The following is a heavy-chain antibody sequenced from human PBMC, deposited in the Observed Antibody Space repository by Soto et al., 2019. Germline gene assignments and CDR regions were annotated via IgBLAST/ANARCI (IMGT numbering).Heavy chain of an antibody. CDR2: IWKDGTNK. Sequence: QVQLVESGGGVVQPGRSLRLSCATSGFTFSDYGMHWVRQAPGKGLEWVAVIWKDGTNKYYADSVKGRITISRDNSKNTVYMQMDSLRAEDTGIYYCVRGRDGLGFWGQGTTVTVSS. J-gene: IGHJ6*02. V-gene: IGHV3-33*01. CDR1: GFTFSDYG. CDR3: VRGRDGLGF.